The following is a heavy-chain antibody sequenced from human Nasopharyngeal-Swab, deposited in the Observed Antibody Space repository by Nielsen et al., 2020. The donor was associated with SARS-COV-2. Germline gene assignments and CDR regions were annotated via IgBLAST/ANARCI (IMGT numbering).Heavy chain of an antibody. J-gene: IGHJ4*02. Sequence: SETLSLTCTVSGASISNHYWNWIRLPPGKGLEWIAFIYNTGRTFYNPSLQSRVTISSDTSKNQFSLKLTSVTAADMGVYFCAGGSGYRLDFWGQGALVTVSS. CDR3: AGGSGYRLDF. D-gene: IGHD3-22*01. CDR2: IYNTGRT. CDR1: GASISNHY. V-gene: IGHV4-4*09.